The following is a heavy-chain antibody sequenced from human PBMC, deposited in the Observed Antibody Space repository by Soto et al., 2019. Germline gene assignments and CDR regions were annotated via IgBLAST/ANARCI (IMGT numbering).Heavy chain of an antibody. D-gene: IGHD3-3*01. CDR1: GGSISSSNW. Sequence: QVQLQESGPGLVKPSGTLSLTCAVSGGSISSSNWWSWVRQPPGKGLEWIGEIYHSGSTNYNPSPKSRVTISVDKSKNQFSLKLSSLTAADTAVYCCARLPESYDFSSGYYGWEVYGMDVWGQGTTDTVSS. CDR2: IYHSGST. J-gene: IGHJ6*02. V-gene: IGHV4-4*01. CDR3: ARLPESYDFSSGYYGWEVYGMDV.